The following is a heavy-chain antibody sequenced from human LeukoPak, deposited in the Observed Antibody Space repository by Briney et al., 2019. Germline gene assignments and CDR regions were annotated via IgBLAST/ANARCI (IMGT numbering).Heavy chain of an antibody. Sequence: SETLSLTCTVSGGSISSYYWSWIRQPAGKGLEWIGRIYTSGSTDYSPSLKSRVTMSVDTSKNQLSLKLSSVTAADTAVYYCAGLYYYGSGSSFDYWGQGTLVTVSS. D-gene: IGHD3-10*01. CDR3: AGLYYYGSGSSFDY. CDR1: GGSISSYY. CDR2: IYTSGST. J-gene: IGHJ4*02. V-gene: IGHV4-4*07.